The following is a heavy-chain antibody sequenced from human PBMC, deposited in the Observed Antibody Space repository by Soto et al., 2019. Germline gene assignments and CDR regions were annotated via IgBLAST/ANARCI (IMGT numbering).Heavy chain of an antibody. J-gene: IGHJ6*02. Sequence: SETLSLTCAVYGGSFSGYYWSWIRQPPGKGLEWIGEINHSGSTNYNPSLKSRVTISVDTSKNQFSLKLSSVTAADTAVYYCARGYYDFWSGTHAYYYYGMDVWGQGTTVTVS. CDR3: ARGYYDFWSGTHAYYYYGMDV. V-gene: IGHV4-34*01. D-gene: IGHD3-3*01. CDR1: GGSFSGYY. CDR2: INHSGST.